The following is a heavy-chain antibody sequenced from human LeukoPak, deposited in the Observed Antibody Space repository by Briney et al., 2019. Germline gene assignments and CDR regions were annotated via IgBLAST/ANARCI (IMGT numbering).Heavy chain of an antibody. J-gene: IGHJ6*03. Sequence: PMASVKASCKASGYTFTGYYMHWVRQAPGQGLEWMGWINPNSGGTNYAQKFQGRVTMTRDTSISTAYMELSRLRSDDTAVYYCARGTYYYYYMDVWGKGTTVTVSS. CDR2: INPNSGGT. CDR3: ARGTYYYYYMDV. V-gene: IGHV1-2*02. CDR1: GYTFTGYY.